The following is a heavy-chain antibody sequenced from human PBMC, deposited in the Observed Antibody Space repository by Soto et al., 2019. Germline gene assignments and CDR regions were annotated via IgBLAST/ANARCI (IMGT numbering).Heavy chain of an antibody. V-gene: IGHV4-34*01. Sequence: QVQLQQWGAGLLKPSETLSLTCAVYGGSFSGYYWSWIRQPPGKGLEWIGEINHSGSTNYNPSLKSRVTISVDTSKNQFSLKLSSVTAADTAVYYCARQSRGWYDGYFQHWGQGTLVTVSS. CDR2: INHSGST. J-gene: IGHJ1*01. CDR3: ARQSRGWYDGYFQH. D-gene: IGHD6-19*01. CDR1: GGSFSGYY.